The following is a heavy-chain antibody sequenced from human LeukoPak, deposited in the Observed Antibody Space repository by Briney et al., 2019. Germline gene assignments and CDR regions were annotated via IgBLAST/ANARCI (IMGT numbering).Heavy chain of an antibody. CDR2: IYYSGST. CDR1: GGSISSSSYY. D-gene: IGHD6-19*01. Sequence: SETLSLTCTVSGGSISSSSYYWGWIRQPPGKGLEWIGSIYYSGSTYYNPSLKSRVTISVDTSKNQFSLKLSSVTAADTAVYYCARHSRGQWLVTDYWGQGTLVTVS. CDR3: ARHSRGQWLVTDY. J-gene: IGHJ4*02. V-gene: IGHV4-39*01.